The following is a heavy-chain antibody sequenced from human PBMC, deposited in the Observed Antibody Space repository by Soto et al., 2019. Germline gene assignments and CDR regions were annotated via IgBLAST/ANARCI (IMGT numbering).Heavy chain of an antibody. Sequence: SETLSLTXTVSGGSISSSSYYWGWIRQPPGKGLERIGSIYYSGSTYYNPSLKSRVTISVDTSKNQFSLKLSSVTAADTAVYYCARDPRNHFDYWGQGTLVTVS. D-gene: IGHD1-1*01. CDR3: ARDPRNHFDY. J-gene: IGHJ4*02. CDR2: IYYSGST. V-gene: IGHV4-39*01. CDR1: GGSISSSSYY.